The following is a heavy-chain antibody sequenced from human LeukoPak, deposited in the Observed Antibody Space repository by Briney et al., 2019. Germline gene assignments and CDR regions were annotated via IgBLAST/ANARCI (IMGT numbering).Heavy chain of an antibody. J-gene: IGHJ3*02. CDR1: GFTYSSYS. D-gene: IGHD4-17*01. Sequence: GGSLRLSCAASGFTYSSYSMNWVRQAPGKGLEWVSYISSSSSTIYYADSVKGRFTISRDNAKNPLYLQMNSLRDGDTAVYYCARDFHRGDYDIDIWGQGTMVTVSS. CDR3: ARDFHRGDYDIDI. V-gene: IGHV3-48*02. CDR2: ISSSSSTI.